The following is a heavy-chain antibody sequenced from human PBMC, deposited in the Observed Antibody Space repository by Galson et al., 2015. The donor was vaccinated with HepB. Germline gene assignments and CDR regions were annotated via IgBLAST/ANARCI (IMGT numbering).Heavy chain of an antibody. V-gene: IGHV4-34*01. Sequence: LTCAVYGGSFSGYYWSWIRQPPGKGLEWIGEINHSGSTNYNPSLKSRVTISVDTSKNQFSLKLSSVTAADTAVYYCARFLEDTATLWGQGTMVTVSS. CDR1: GGSFSGYY. J-gene: IGHJ3*01. CDR2: INHSGST. D-gene: IGHD5-18*01. CDR3: ARFLEDTATL.